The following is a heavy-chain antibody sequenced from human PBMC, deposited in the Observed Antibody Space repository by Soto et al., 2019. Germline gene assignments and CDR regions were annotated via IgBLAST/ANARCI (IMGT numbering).Heavy chain of an antibody. D-gene: IGHD4-17*01. Sequence: GGSLRLSCAASGFTFSSYGMHWVRQAPGKGLEWVAVISYDGSNKYYADSVKGRFTISRDNSKNTLYLQMNSLRAEDTAVYYCAKVNPTHYGDYDYWGQGTLVTVSS. J-gene: IGHJ4*02. CDR2: ISYDGSNK. CDR1: GFTFSSYG. CDR3: AKVNPTHYGDYDY. V-gene: IGHV3-30*18.